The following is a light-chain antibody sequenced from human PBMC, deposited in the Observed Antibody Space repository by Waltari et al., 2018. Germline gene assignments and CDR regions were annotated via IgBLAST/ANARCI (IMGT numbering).Light chain of an antibody. J-gene: IGKJ3*01. CDR2: SAS. V-gene: IGKV1-39*01. Sequence: DIWIAQSPSPLSASLGDSVTVSCRASENIMTYLNWYQHKPGSAPKLLISSASKLQGGVPSRFSGSGSGTDFTLTISGLQPVDFATYYCQQSYSVPFTFGPGTSVDLK. CDR1: ENIMTY. CDR3: QQSYSVPFT.